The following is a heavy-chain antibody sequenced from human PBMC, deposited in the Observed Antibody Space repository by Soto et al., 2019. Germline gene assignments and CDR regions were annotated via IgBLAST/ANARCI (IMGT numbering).Heavy chain of an antibody. D-gene: IGHD3-22*01. V-gene: IGHV3-30*18. J-gene: IGHJ5*02. CDR2: ISYDGSNK. Sequence: SGGGVVQPGRSLRLSCAASGFTFSSYGMHWVRQAPGKGLEWVAVISYDGSNKYYADSVKGRFTISRDNSKNTLYLQMNSLRAEDTAVYYCAKSPDYYDSSGYLDPWGQGTLVTVSS. CDR3: AKSPDYYDSSGYLDP. CDR1: GFTFSSYG.